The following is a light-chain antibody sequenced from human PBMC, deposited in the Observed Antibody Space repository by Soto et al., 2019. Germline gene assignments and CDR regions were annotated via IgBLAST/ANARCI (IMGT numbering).Light chain of an antibody. V-gene: IGLV1-44*01. Sequence: QSVLTQPTSASGTPGQRVTISCSGSASSIGTNTVNWYRQLPGTAPKLLIYGDSQRPSGVPDRFSGSKSGTSASLAISGLQSEDEAEYYCAAWDGSLNNVLFGGGTKVTVL. CDR3: AAWDGSLNNVL. CDR1: ASSIGTNT. CDR2: GDS. J-gene: IGLJ2*01.